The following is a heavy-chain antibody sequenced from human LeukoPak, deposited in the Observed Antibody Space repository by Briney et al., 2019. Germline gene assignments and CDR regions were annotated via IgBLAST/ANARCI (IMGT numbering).Heavy chain of an antibody. CDR3: AKWDFATVVRGVTFFDY. Sequence: PSETLSLTCTVSGGSISSSSYYWGWVRQPPGKGLEWIGSIYYSGSTYYNPSLKSRVTISVDTSKNQFSLKLSSVTAADTAVYYCAKWDFATVVRGVTFFDYWGQGTLVTVSS. D-gene: IGHD3-10*01. J-gene: IGHJ4*02. CDR2: IYYSGST. CDR1: GGSISSSSYY. V-gene: IGHV4-39*07.